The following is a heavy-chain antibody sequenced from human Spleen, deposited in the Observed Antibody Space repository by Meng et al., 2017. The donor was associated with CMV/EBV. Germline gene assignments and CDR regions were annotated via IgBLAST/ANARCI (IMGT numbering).Heavy chain of an antibody. V-gene: IGHV1-2*02. CDR3: ARKYYYDSSGLEY. J-gene: IGHJ4*02. D-gene: IGHD3-22*01. CDR1: GYTFTGYY. Sequence: ASVKVSCKASGYTFTGYYMHWVRQAPGQGLEWMGWINPNSGGTNYAQKFQGRVTMTRDTSISTAYMELSRLRSDDTAVYYCARKYYYDSSGLEYWGQGTLVTVSS. CDR2: INPNSGGT.